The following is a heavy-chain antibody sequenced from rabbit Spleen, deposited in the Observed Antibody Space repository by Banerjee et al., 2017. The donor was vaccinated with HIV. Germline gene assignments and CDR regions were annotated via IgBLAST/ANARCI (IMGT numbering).Heavy chain of an antibody. CDR2: IYAGSSGTT. CDR3: ARDTSSSFSSYGMDL. V-gene: IGHV1S45*01. CDR1: GFSFSASYW. J-gene: IGHJ6*01. D-gene: IGHD1-1*01. Sequence: QEQLEESGGDLVKPEGSLRLTCTASGFSFSASYWICWVRQAPGKGLEWIACIYAGSSGTTYYASWAKGRFTISKTSSTTVTLQMTSLTAADTATYFCARDTSSSFSSYGMDLWGQGTLVTVS.